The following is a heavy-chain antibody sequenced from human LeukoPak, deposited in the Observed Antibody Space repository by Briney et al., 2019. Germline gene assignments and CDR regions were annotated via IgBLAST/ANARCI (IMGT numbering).Heavy chain of an antibody. CDR2: IYHSGST. Sequence: PSETLSLTCTVSGGSISSSNWWSWVRQPPGKGLEWIGEIYHSGSTNYNPSLKSRVTISVDKPKNQFSLKLSSVTAADTAVYYCARKDIAVAGTGFDYWGQGTLVTVSS. J-gene: IGHJ4*02. CDR1: GGSISSSNW. CDR3: ARKDIAVAGTGFDY. D-gene: IGHD6-19*01. V-gene: IGHV4-4*02.